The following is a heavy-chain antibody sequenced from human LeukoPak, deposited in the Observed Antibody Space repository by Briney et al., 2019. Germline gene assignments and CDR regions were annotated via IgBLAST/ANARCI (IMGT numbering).Heavy chain of an antibody. Sequence: SETLSLTCTVSGVSISSSNSYWGWIRQPPGTGLEWIGSIYYSGNTYYNASLKSQVSISIDTSKNQFSLKPTSVTAADTAVYYCARQTGSGLFILPGGQGTLVTVSS. V-gene: IGHV4-39*01. D-gene: IGHD3/OR15-3a*01. CDR1: GVSISSSNSY. CDR2: IYYSGNT. J-gene: IGHJ4*02. CDR3: ARQTGSGLFILP.